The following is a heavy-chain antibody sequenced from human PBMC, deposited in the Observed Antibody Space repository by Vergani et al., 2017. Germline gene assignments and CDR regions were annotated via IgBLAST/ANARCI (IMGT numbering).Heavy chain of an antibody. V-gene: IGHV4-61*02. D-gene: IGHD2-15*01. J-gene: IGHJ4*02. Sequence: QVQLQESGPGLVKPSQTLSLTCTVSGGSINSHNYYWSWIRQPAGKGLEWIGRIHTSGSTNYNPSLKSRVTMSEGTSKNQFSLNLTSVTAADTAVYFCARGSCLGGSCYKPLFYYWVQGMLVTVS. CDR2: IHTSGST. CDR1: GGSINSHNYY. CDR3: ARGSCLGGSCYKPLFYY.